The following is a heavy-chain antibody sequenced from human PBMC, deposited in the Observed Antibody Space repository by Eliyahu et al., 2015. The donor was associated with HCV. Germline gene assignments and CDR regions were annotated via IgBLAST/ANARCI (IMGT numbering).Heavy chain of an antibody. J-gene: IGHJ6*02. CDR3: SGERNIRAQEGMDV. V-gene: IGHV4-59*02. Sequence: PSETLSLTCTVSGGSVINYYWSWIRRPPGKGLEWIGYIYYSGTGTTKYNPSLRGRVAISLDMSKNQFSLKLSSVTATDTAVYYCSGERNIRAQEGMDVWGQGTTVTVSS. D-gene: IGHD2/OR15-2a*01. CDR2: IYYSGTGTT. CDR1: GGSVINYY.